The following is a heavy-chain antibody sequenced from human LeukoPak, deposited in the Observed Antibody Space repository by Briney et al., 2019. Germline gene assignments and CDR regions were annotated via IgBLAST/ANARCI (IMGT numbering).Heavy chain of an antibody. J-gene: IGHJ4*02. Sequence: GGSLRLSCAASGFTFSSYEMNWVRQAPGKGLEWVSYISSSGSTIYYADSVKGRLTISRDNSKNTLYLQMNSLRAEDTAVYYCAKSMDILTGYLWSLDYWGQGTLVTVSS. D-gene: IGHD3-9*01. CDR3: AKSMDILTGYLWSLDY. CDR1: GFTFSSYE. V-gene: IGHV3-48*03. CDR2: ISSSGSTI.